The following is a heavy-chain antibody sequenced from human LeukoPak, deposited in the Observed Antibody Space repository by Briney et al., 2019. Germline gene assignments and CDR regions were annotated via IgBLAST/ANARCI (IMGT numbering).Heavy chain of an antibody. Sequence: GGSLRLSCAASGFTFSTYGMHWVRQAPGKGLEWVAFIRYDGSEKYSTDSVKGRFTISRDNSKNTLYLRMNSQTAEDTAVYYCAKDRSYHYFDYWGQGTLVTVSS. CDR2: IRYDGSEK. V-gene: IGHV3-30*02. CDR1: GFTFSTYG. J-gene: IGHJ4*02. CDR3: AKDRSYHYFDY. D-gene: IGHD5-18*01.